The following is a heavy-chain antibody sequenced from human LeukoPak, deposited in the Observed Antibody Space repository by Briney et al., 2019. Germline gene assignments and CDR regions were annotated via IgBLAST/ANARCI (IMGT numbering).Heavy chain of an antibody. D-gene: IGHD5-12*01. Sequence: PGGSLRLSCAASGFTFSSYAMSWVRQAPGKGLEWVSAISGSGGSTYYADSVKGRFTISRDNSKNTLYLQANSLRTEDTAVYYCAKDRSRYSGYDPRSYYFDYWGQGTLVSVSS. J-gene: IGHJ4*02. CDR3: AKDRSRYSGYDPRSYYFDY. V-gene: IGHV3-23*01. CDR1: GFTFSSYA. CDR2: ISGSGGST.